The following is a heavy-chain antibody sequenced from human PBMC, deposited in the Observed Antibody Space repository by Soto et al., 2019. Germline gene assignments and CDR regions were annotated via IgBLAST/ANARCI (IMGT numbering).Heavy chain of an antibody. V-gene: IGHV3-66*01. D-gene: IGHD1-26*01. Sequence: EVQLVKSGGGLVQPGGSLRLSCAASGFTVSSNYFIWVRQAPGKGLEWVSIIYSGDRTHYADSVKGRFTISRDNSKNTLYLQMNSLRAEDTAVYYCARGLVGATVFDYWGQGTLVTVSS. J-gene: IGHJ4*02. CDR2: IYSGDRT. CDR1: GFTVSSNY. CDR3: ARGLVGATVFDY.